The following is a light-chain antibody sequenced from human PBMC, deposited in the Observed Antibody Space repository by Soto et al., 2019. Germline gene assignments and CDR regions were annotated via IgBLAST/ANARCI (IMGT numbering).Light chain of an antibody. CDR2: EVS. CDR3: SSFADNNNYV. J-gene: IGLJ1*01. CDR1: SSDVGGYNY. V-gene: IGLV2-8*01. Sequence: QSALTQPPSASGSPGQSVTISCTGGSSDVGGYNYVSWYQQHPGKAPKLIIYEVSKRPSGIPDRFSGSKSGNTASLTVSGLQAEDEADYYCSSFADNNNYVFGPGTKLTVL.